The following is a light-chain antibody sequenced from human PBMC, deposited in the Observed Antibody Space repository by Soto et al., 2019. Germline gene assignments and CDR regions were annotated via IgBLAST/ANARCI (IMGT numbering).Light chain of an antibody. CDR3: QQYNGT. CDR2: KAS. V-gene: IGKV1-5*03. J-gene: IGKJ1*01. Sequence: DIQVTQSPSTLSASVGDRVTITCRASQSISNWLAWYQQNPGKAPNLLIYKASNLESGVPSRFSGSGSGTEFTLTISSLQPDDFATYYCQQYNGTFGQGTKVDIK. CDR1: QSISNW.